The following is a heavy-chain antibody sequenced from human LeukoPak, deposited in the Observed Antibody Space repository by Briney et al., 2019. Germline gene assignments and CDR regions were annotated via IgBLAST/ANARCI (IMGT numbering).Heavy chain of an antibody. J-gene: IGHJ4*02. D-gene: IGHD5-18*01. CDR3: ANSDTVLGN. Sequence: PGGSLRLSCAASGFTFNGYWMHWVRQAPGKGLVWVSRIDSDGSGTTYADSVKGRFTISRDNAKNTLYLQMNSLRAEDTAVYYCANSDTVLGNWGQGTLVTVSS. CDR1: GFTFNGYW. CDR2: IDSDGSGT. V-gene: IGHV3-74*01.